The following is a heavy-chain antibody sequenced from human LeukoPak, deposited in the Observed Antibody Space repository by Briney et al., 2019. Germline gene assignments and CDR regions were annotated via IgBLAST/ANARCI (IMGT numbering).Heavy chain of an antibody. CDR1: GGSISSYY. Sequence: PSETLSLTCTVSGGSISSYYRSWIRQPAGKGLEWIGRIYTSGSTNYNPSLKSRVTMSVDTSKNQFPLKLSSVTAADTAVYYCARGPGYDILTGYYIGDWFDPWGQGTLVTVSS. V-gene: IGHV4-4*07. CDR2: IYTSGST. D-gene: IGHD3-9*01. CDR3: ARGPGYDILTGYYIGDWFDP. J-gene: IGHJ5*02.